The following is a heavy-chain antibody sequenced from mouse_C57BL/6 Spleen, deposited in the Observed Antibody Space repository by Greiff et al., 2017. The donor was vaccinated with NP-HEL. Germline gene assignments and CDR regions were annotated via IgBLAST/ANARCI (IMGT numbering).Heavy chain of an antibody. CDR2: IYPGDGDT. D-gene: IGHD2-4*01. J-gene: IGHJ2*01. V-gene: IGHV1-80*01. CDR1: GYAFSSYW. CDR3: ARGGYDYDFDY. Sequence: VQLQQSGAELVKPGASVKISCKASGYAFSSYWMNWVKQRPGKGLEWIGQIYPGDGDTNYNGKFKGKATLTADKSSSTAYMQLSSLTSEDSAVYCCARGGYDYDFDYWGQGTTLTVSS.